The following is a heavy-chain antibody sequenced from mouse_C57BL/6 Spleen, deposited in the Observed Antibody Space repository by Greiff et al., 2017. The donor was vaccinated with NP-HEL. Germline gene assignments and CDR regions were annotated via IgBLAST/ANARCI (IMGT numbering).Heavy chain of an antibody. V-gene: IGHV2-5*01. CDR1: GFSLTSYG. J-gene: IGHJ4*01. Sequence: VQLQQSGPGLVQPSQILSITCTVSGFSLTSYGVHWVRQSPGKGLEWLGVIWRGGSTDYNAAFMSRLSITKDNSKSQVFFKMNSLQADDTAIYYCAKTYYSNYPYAMDYWGQGTSVTVSS. D-gene: IGHD2-5*01. CDR3: AKTYYSNYPYAMDY. CDR2: IWRGGST.